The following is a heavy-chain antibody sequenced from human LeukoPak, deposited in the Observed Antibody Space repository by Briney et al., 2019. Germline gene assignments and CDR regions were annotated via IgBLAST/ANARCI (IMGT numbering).Heavy chain of an antibody. CDR1: GFTFSSYE. V-gene: IGHV3-48*03. D-gene: IGHD3-22*01. CDR3: GRVSSCGYYYFDY. Sequence: GGSLRLSCAASGFTFSSYEMNWFRQAPVKGLEWVSYISSSGSTIYYAESVKGRFTISRDNAKNSLYLQMNSLRAEDTAVYYCGRVSSCGYYYFDYWGQGTLVTVSS. CDR2: ISSSGSTI. J-gene: IGHJ4*02.